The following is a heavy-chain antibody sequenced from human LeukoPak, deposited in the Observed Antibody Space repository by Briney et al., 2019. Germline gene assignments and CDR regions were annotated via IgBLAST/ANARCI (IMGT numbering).Heavy chain of an antibody. CDR3: ARASYYYDSSGYLNWFDP. V-gene: IGHV1-69*05. CDR2: IIPIFGTA. Sequence: GSSVKVSCKASGGTFSSYAISWVRQAPGQGLEWMGRIIPIFGTASYAQKFQGRVTITTDESTSTAYMALSSLRSEDTAVYYCARASYYYDSSGYLNWFDPWGQGTLVTVSS. J-gene: IGHJ5*02. CDR1: GGTFSSYA. D-gene: IGHD3-22*01.